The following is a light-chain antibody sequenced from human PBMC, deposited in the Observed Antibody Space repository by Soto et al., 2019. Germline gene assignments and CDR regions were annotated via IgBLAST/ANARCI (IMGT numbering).Light chain of an antibody. CDR3: LQDYNFPYT. J-gene: IGKJ2*01. Sequence: AIQMTQSPSSLSASVGDRVTITCRASQGIKNDLGWYQQRPGKGPKLLIYAASSLQRGVPSRFSVSGSGQEFTLTISSLQPEDFATYYCLQDYNFPYTFGQGTKLEIK. CDR1: QGIKND. CDR2: AAS. V-gene: IGKV1-6*01.